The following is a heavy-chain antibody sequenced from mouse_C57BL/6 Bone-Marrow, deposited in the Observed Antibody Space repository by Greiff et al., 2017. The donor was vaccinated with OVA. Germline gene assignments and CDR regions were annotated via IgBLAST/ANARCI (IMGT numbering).Heavy chain of an antibody. CDR3: ARHYGNGGLAY. V-gene: IGHV5-9*01. J-gene: IGHJ3*01. CDR1: GFTFSSYT. CDR2: ISGGGGNT. Sequence: DVKLVESGGGLVKPGGSLKLSCAASGFTFSSYTMSWVRQTPEKRLEWVATISGGGGNTYYPDSVKGRFTISRDNAKNTLYLQMSSLRSEDTALYYCARHYGNGGLAYWGQGTLVTVSA. D-gene: IGHD2-1*01.